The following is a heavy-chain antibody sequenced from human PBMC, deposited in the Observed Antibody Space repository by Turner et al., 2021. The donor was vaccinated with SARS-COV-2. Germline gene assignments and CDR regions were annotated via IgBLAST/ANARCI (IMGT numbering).Heavy chain of an antibody. J-gene: IGHJ4*02. Sequence: EVQLVESGGGVVRPGGSLRLACAASGFTFDDYGMTWVRQAPGRGLEWVSNINWSGNSTGYADSVKGRFTISRDNAKNSLYLQMDSLRAEDTALYHCARGTGAADYWGQGSLVTVSS. CDR1: GFTFDDYG. V-gene: IGHV3-20*01. D-gene: IGHD7-27*01. CDR2: INWSGNST. CDR3: ARGTGAADY.